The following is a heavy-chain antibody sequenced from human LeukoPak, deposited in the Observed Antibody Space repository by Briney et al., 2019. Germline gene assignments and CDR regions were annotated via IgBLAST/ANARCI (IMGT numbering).Heavy chain of an antibody. Sequence: SETLSLTCTVSGGSISSYYWSCIRQPPGKGLEWIGYIYYSGSTNYNPSLKSRVTISVDTSKNQFSLKLSSVTAADTAVYYCARDRGYDSPAFDIWGQGTMVTVSS. CDR3: ARDRGYDSPAFDI. CDR1: GGSISSYY. D-gene: IGHD5-12*01. V-gene: IGHV4-59*01. J-gene: IGHJ3*02. CDR2: IYYSGST.